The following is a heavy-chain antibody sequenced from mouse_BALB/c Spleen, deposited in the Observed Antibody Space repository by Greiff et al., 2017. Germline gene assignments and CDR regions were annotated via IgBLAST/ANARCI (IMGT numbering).Heavy chain of an antibody. Sequence: VQLQQPGAELVKPGASVKLSCKASGYTFTSYWMHWVKQRPGQGLEWIGEINPSNGRTNYNEKFKSKATLTVDKSSSTAYMQLSSLTSEDSAVYFCARHAYYRYDDAMDYWGQGTSVTVSS. J-gene: IGHJ4*01. CDR3: ARHAYYRYDDAMDY. CDR2: INPSNGRT. V-gene: IGHV1S81*02. CDR1: GYTFTSYW. D-gene: IGHD2-14*01.